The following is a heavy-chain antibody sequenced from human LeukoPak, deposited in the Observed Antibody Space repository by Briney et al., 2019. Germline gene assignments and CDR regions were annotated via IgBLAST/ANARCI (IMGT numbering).Heavy chain of an antibody. J-gene: IGHJ4*02. CDR1: GFTFSSYG. D-gene: IGHD2-8*01. CDR3: AKDKLPRKYCTNGVCRSPLDY. CDR2: ISYDGGNK. V-gene: IGHV3-30*18. Sequence: GSLRLSCAASGFTFSSYGMHWVRQAPGKGLEWVAVISYDGGNKYYADSVKGRFTISRDNSKNTLYLQMNSLRAEDTAVYYCAKDKLPRKYCTNGVCRSPLDYWGQGTLVTVSS.